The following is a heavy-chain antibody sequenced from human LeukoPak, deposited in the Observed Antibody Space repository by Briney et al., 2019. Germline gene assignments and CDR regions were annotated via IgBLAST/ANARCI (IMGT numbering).Heavy chain of an antibody. CDR3: ARDLQGAVYSSGWHDAFDI. CDR2: INPSGGST. V-gene: IGHV1-46*01. Sequence: ASVKVSCKASGYTFTSYGISWVRQAPGQGLEWMGIINPSGGSTSYAQKFQGRVTMTRDTSTSTVYMELSSLRSDDTAVYYCARDLQGAVYSSGWHDAFDIWGQGTMVTVSS. CDR1: GYTFTSYG. J-gene: IGHJ3*02. D-gene: IGHD6-19*01.